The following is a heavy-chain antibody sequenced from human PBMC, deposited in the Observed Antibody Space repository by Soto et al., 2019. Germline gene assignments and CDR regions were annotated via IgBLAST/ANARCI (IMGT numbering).Heavy chain of an antibody. J-gene: IGHJ3*02. CDR1: GGSISSYY. D-gene: IGHD3-10*01. V-gene: IGHV4-59*01. CDR3: ARDLLGGRGGAFDI. CDR2: IYYSGST. Sequence: QVQLQESGPGLVKPSETLSLTCTVSGGSISSYYWSWIRQPPGKGLEWIGYIYYSGSTNYNPSLKSRVTISVDTSKNQFSLKLSSVTAADTAVYYCARDLLGGRGGAFDIWGQGTMVTVSS.